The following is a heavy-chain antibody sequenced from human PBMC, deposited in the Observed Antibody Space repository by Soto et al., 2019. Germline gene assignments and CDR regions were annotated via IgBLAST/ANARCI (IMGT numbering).Heavy chain of an antibody. V-gene: IGHV3-48*03. D-gene: IGHD1-20*01. CDR2: ISSSGSPI. J-gene: IGHJ4*02. CDR3: ARDSATYTRYTFEY. CDR1: GLILSSSE. Sequence: EVQLVESGGGLVQPGGSLRLSCAASGLILSSSEMNWFRQAPGKGLEWVSYISSSGSPIYYADSVKGRFTISRDNAKNSLFLQMNSLRAEDTAAYYCARDSATYTRYTFEYWGQGTLVTVSS.